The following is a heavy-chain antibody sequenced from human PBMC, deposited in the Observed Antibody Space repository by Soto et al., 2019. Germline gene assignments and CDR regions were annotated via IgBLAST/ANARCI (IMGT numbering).Heavy chain of an antibody. CDR3: ARGQRNIFASTSGYYYYLIVV. Sequence: ASVKVSCKASGYTFTSYDINSVRQATGQELEWMGWMNPNSGNTGYAQKFQGRVTMNRNTSIRTAYMALSSLRSEDTAVYYCARGQRNIFASTSGYYYYLIVVWGTGTTVSVFS. CDR1: GYTFTSYD. V-gene: IGHV1-8*01. CDR2: MNPNSGNT. J-gene: IGHJ6*03. D-gene: IGHD3-16*01.